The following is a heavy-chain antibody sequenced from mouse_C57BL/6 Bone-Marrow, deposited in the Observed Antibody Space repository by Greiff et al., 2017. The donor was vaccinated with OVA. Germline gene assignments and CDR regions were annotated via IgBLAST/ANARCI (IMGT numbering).Heavy chain of an antibody. CDR1: GYTFTSYG. CDR2: IHPRSGNT. D-gene: IGHD4-1*01. J-gene: IGHJ3*01. Sequence: QVQLQQSGAELARPGASVKLSCKASGYTFTSYGISWVKQRTGQGLEWIGEIHPRSGNTYYNEKFKGKATLTADKSSSTAYMELRSLTSEDSAVYFCAREVGRGFAYWGQGTLVTVSA. CDR3: AREVGRGFAY. V-gene: IGHV1-81*01.